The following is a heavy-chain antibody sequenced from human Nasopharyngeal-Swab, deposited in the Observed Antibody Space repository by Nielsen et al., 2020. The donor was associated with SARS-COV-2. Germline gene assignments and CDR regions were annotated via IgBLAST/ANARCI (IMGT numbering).Heavy chain of an antibody. V-gene: IGHV1-18*01. CDR1: GYTFTSYG. CDR2: ISAYNGNT. D-gene: IGHD2-2*01. J-gene: IGHJ6*02. CDR3: ARDFRVGCSSTSCYYYYGMDV. Sequence: ASVKVSCKASGYTFTSYGISWVRQAPGQGLEWMGWISAYNGNTNYEQKLQGRVTMTTDTSTSTAYMELRSLRSDDTAVYYCARDFRVGCSSTSCYYYYGMDVWGQGTTVTVSS.